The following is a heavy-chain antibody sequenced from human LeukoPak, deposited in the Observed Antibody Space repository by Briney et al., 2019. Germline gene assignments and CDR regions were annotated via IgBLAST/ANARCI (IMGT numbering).Heavy chain of an antibody. J-gene: IGHJ4*02. CDR3: ARGRGYSYGLD. CDR1: GFTFSSYA. D-gene: IGHD5-18*01. CDR2: INHSGST. Sequence: GSLRLSCAASGFTFSSYAMSWIRQPPGKGLEWIGEINHSGSTNYNPSLKSRVTISVDTSKNQFSLKLSSVTAADTAVYYCARGRGYSYGLDWGQGTLVTVSS. V-gene: IGHV4-34*01.